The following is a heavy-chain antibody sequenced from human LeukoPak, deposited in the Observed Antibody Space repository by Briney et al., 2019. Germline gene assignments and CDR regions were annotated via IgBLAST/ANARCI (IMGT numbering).Heavy chain of an antibody. CDR2: INPRGGST. J-gene: IGHJ4*02. V-gene: IGHV1-46*01. CDR3: ARVGFTAATADY. Sequence: ASVKVSCKASGYTFTSYYMHWMRQAPGQGPEWMGIINPRGGSTDYSHKFQDRLTMTSDTSTSTVYMELNSPRSEDTAVYFCARVGFTAATADYWRQETLVSVSS. D-gene: IGHD6-25*01. CDR1: GYTFTSYY.